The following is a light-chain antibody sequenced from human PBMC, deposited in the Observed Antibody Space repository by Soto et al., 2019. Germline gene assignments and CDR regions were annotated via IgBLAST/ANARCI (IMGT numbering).Light chain of an antibody. V-gene: IGKV3-20*01. CDR3: QQDVTSPWA. CDR1: QTVRNNY. Sequence: FMLTQSPGTLSLSPGERATLSFRASQTVRNNYLAWYQQKPGQAPRLLIYDASSRATGIPDRFSGSGSGTDFTLTISSLEPKDFAVYYCQQDVTSPWAFGKGTKVDI. J-gene: IGKJ1*01. CDR2: DAS.